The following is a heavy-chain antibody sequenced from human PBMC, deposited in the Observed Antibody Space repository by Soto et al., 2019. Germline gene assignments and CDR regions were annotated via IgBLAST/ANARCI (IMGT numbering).Heavy chain of an antibody. Sequence: QITLKESGPTLVKPTQTLTLTCTFSGFSLSTSGVGVGWIRQPPGKALEWLALIYWDDDKRYSPSLKSRLTITRDPPKTQGVLTMTTMDPVDTAKNSLAPGPSNGMGVSSYRGFDSWGQGTRVTVSP. D-gene: IGHD1-1*01. CDR3: APGPSNGMGVSSYRGFDS. CDR1: GFSLSTSGVG. CDR2: IYWDDDK. J-gene: IGHJ4*02. V-gene: IGHV2-5*02.